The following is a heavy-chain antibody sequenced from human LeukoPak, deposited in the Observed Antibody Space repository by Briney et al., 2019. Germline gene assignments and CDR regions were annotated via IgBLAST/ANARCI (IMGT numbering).Heavy chain of an antibody. V-gene: IGHV1-46*01. J-gene: IGHJ4*02. CDR3: ARGNPVDY. D-gene: IGHD2/OR15-2a*01. CDR1: GYTFTDYY. CDR2: INPSGDST. Sequence: ASVKVSCKASGYTFTDYYLHWVRQAPGQGLEWMGIINPSGDSTSYAQKFQGRVTMTRDTSTSTVYLEVSSLRSEDTAVFYCARGNPVDYWGQGTLVTVSS.